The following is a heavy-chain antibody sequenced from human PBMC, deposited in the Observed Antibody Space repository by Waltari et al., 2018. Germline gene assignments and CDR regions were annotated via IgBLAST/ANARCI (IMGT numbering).Heavy chain of an antibody. V-gene: IGHV3-30*18. Sequence: QVQLVESGGGVVQPGRSLRLSCAASGFTFSSYGMHWVRKAPGKGLEWVAVISYDGSNKYYADSVKGRFTISRDNSKNTLYLQMNSLRAEDTAVYYCAKAPSAGVTYFDYWGQGTLVTVSS. J-gene: IGHJ4*02. D-gene: IGHD5-18*01. CDR2: ISYDGSNK. CDR3: AKAPSAGVTYFDY. CDR1: GFTFSSYG.